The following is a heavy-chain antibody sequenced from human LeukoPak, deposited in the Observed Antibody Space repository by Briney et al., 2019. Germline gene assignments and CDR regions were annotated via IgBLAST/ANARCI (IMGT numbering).Heavy chain of an antibody. J-gene: IGHJ4*02. CDR1: GGSISSYY. D-gene: IGHD4-17*01. V-gene: IGHV4-59*01. CDR3: AREYSGDYFHF. CDR2: IYHGGST. Sequence: SETLSLTCTVSGGSISSYYWNWIRQPPGKGLEWIGYIYHGGSTNYNPSFKSRVTISADTSKNQFSLKLSSVTAADTAVYYCAREYSGDYFHFWGQGTLVTVSS.